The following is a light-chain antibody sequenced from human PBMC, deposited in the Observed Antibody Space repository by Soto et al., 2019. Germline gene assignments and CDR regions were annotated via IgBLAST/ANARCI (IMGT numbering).Light chain of an antibody. CDR1: ETVDTSS. J-gene: IGKJ2*01. CDR3: QQYGSSLYT. V-gene: IGKV3-20*01. CDR2: SVS. Sequence: EIVLTQSPGTLSLSPGETATLSCRASETVDTSSLGWYQQKPGRAPSLLIYSVSRRATGIPDRFSASGSATDFTLTITRLEPEDFAVYYCQQYGSSLYTFGQGTKVDIK.